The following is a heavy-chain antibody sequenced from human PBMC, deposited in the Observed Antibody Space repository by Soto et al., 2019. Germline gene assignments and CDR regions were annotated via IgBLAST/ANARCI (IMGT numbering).Heavy chain of an antibody. D-gene: IGHD1-26*01. V-gene: IGHV3-72*01. Sequence: EVQLVESGGGLVQPGGSLRLSCAASGFTFSDHYMDWVRQAPGKGLEWGLEWVARRRNKVNSYSTEYAASVKGRFTISRDESKNSLYLQMNSLKTEDTAVYYCTRGIVDSSPPYSYDGMDVWGQGTTFTVSS. J-gene: IGHJ6*02. CDR1: GFTFSDHY. CDR2: RRNKVNSYST. CDR3: TRGIVDSSPPYSYDGMDV.